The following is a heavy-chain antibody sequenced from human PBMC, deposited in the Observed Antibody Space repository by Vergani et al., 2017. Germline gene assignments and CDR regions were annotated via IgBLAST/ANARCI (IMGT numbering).Heavy chain of an antibody. V-gene: IGHV3-66*02. Sequence: VHLVESGGGVVQPGRSLRLSCVVSGFTFNHYAMNWVRQAPGKGLEWVSHIYSGDETYYADSVKGRVTISRDTSKNTLHLQINNLRVEDTAVYYCARGNYYGSGTYVDPWGQGTLVTVSS. CDR3: ARGNYYGSGTYVDP. CDR2: IYSGDET. D-gene: IGHD3-10*01. J-gene: IGHJ5*02. CDR1: GFTFNHYA.